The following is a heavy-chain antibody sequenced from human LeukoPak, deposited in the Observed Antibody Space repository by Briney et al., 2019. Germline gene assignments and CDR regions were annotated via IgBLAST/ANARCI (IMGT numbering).Heavy chain of an antibody. Sequence: GGPLRLSCAASGFTFSSCWMTWVRQAPGKGLEWVANIRQDGSEKNCVDSVKGRFTISRDNAKNSLYLQMNSLRAEDTAVYYCARFRYMDVWGKGTPVTVSS. V-gene: IGHV3-7*01. CDR2: IRQDGSEK. CDR1: GFTFSSCW. J-gene: IGHJ6*03. CDR3: ARFRYMDV.